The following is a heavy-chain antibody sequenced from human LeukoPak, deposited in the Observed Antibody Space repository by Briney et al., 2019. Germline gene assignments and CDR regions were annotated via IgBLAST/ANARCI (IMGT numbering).Heavy chain of an antibody. Sequence: PSETLSLTRAVYGGSFSGYYWSWIRQPPGKGLEWIGEINHSGSTNYNPSLKSRVTISVDTSKNQFSLKLSSVTAADTAVYYCARLVDSSGWERYNWFDPWGQGTLVTVSS. CDR1: GGSFSGYY. CDR3: ARLVDSSGWERYNWFDP. CDR2: INHSGST. D-gene: IGHD6-19*01. V-gene: IGHV4-34*01. J-gene: IGHJ5*02.